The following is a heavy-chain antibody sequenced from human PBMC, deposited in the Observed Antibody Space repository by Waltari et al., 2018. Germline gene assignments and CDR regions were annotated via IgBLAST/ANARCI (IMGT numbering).Heavy chain of an antibody. Sequence: QVQLVESGGGVVQPGRSLRLSCAASGFTFSSYGMHWVRQAPGKGLEWVAVIWYDGSNKYYADSEKGRFTISRDNSKNTLYLQMNSLRAEDTAVYYCARDPTQYYYDSSGYPWGQGTLVTVSS. CDR2: IWYDGSNK. D-gene: IGHD3-22*01. CDR3: ARDPTQYYYDSSGYP. V-gene: IGHV3-33*01. J-gene: IGHJ5*02. CDR1: GFTFSSYG.